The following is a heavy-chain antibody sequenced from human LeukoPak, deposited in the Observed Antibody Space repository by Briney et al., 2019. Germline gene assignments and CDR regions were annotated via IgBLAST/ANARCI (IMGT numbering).Heavy chain of an antibody. CDR3: ARDPRPLYSGSYLDY. CDR1: GFTFSSYS. Sequence: GGSLRLSFAASGFTFSSYSMNWVRQAPGKGLEWVSYISSSSSTIYYADSVKGRFTISRDNAKNSLYLQMNSLRAEDTAVYYCARDPRPLYSGSYLDYWGQGTLVTVSS. D-gene: IGHD1-26*01. J-gene: IGHJ4*02. CDR2: ISSSSSTI. V-gene: IGHV3-48*01.